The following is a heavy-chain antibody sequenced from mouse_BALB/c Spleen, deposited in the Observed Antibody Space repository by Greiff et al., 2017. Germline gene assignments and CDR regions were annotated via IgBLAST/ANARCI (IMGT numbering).Heavy chain of an antibody. CDR2: INPYNGDT. CDR3: AKDYGNPLYAMDY. CDR1: GYSFTGYF. Sequence: EVQLQQSGPELVKPGASVKISCKASGYSFTGYFMNWVMQSHGKSLEWIGRINPYNGDTFYNQKFKGKATLTVDKSSSTAHMELRSLASEDSAVYYCAKDYGNPLYAMDYWGQGTSVTVSS. J-gene: IGHJ4*01. V-gene: IGHV1-20*02. D-gene: IGHD2-1*01.